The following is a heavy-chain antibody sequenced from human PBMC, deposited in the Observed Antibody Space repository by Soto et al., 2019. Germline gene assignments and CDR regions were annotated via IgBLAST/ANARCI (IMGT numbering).Heavy chain of an antibody. Sequence: PGESLKISCKGSGYSFTSYWIGWVRQMPGKGLEWMGIIYPGDSDTRYSPSFQGQVTISADKSISTAYLQWSSLKASDTAMYYCARDRRVYSYGWDYYYGMDVWGQGTTVTVSS. CDR2: IYPGDSDT. V-gene: IGHV5-51*01. CDR1: GYSFTSYW. D-gene: IGHD5-18*01. J-gene: IGHJ6*02. CDR3: ARDRRVYSYGWDYYYGMDV.